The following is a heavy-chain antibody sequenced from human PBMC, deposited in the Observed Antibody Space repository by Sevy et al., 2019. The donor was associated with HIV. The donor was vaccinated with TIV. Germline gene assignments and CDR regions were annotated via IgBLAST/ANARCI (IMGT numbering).Heavy chain of an antibody. J-gene: IGHJ6*02. CDR1: GFTFDDYA. D-gene: IGHD3-10*01. CDR2: ISWNSGSI. CDR3: AKDIEYYYGSGAGMDV. Sequence: GGSLRLSCAASGFTFDDYAMHWVRQAPGKGLEWVSGISWNSGSIGYADSVKGRFTISRDNAKNSLYLQMNSLRAEDTALYYCAKDIEYYYGSGAGMDVWGQGTTVTVSS. V-gene: IGHV3-9*01.